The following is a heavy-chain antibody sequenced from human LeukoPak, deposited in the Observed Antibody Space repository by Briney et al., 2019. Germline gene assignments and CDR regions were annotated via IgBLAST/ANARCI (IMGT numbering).Heavy chain of an antibody. CDR1: GFTFSGYD. CDR3: ARGGGSYYFYYFDY. V-gene: IGHV3-23*01. CDR2: ISGSGGST. J-gene: IGHJ4*02. D-gene: IGHD1-26*01. Sequence: GGSLRLSCAASGFTFSGYDINWVRQAPGRGLEWVSGISGSGGSTNYADSVKGRFTTSRDNTKNTLYLQMNSLRAEDTAVYFCARGGGSYYFYYFDYWGQGTLVTVSS.